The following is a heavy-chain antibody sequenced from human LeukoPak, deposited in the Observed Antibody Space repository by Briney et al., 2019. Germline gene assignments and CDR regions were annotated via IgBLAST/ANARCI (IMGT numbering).Heavy chain of an antibody. Sequence: GSLRLSCAASGFTFTDHHMDWVRQAPGKGLEWIGYIYYSGSTNYNPSLKSRVTISVDTSKNQFSLKLSSVTAADTAVYYCARESSRVFDYWGQGTLVTVSS. J-gene: IGHJ4*02. D-gene: IGHD6-6*01. CDR2: IYYSGST. CDR1: GFTFTDHH. V-gene: IGHV4-59*11. CDR3: ARESSRVFDY.